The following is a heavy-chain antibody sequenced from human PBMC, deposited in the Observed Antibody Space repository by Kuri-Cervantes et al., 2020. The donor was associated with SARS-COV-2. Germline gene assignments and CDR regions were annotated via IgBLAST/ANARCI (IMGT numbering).Heavy chain of an antibody. CDR1: GFTFTNAW. Sequence: GESLKISCAASGFTFTNAWMNWVRQAPGKGLEWVSVIYSGGSTYYADSVKDRFTISRDNSKNTLYLQMNSLRAEDTAVYYCARDSYGDIYYYYGMDVWGQGTTVTVSS. CDR3: ARDSYGDIYYYYGMDV. V-gene: IGHV3-66*01. D-gene: IGHD4-17*01. CDR2: IYSGGST. J-gene: IGHJ6*02.